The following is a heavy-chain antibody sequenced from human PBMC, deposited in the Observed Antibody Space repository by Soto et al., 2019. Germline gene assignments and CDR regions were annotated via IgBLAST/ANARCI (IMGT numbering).Heavy chain of an antibody. V-gene: IGHV3-23*04. Sequence: EVQLVESGGGLVKPGGSLRLSCAASGFTFSNYAMSWVRQAPGKGLEWVSTISGNGGSTYYANSVKGRFTISRDSSKITLYLQMNSLRAEDTAVYYCAKHIVVVPAAMDYFDYWGQGTLVTVSS. J-gene: IGHJ4*02. CDR2: ISGNGGST. D-gene: IGHD2-2*01. CDR3: AKHIVVVPAAMDYFDY. CDR1: GFTFSNYA.